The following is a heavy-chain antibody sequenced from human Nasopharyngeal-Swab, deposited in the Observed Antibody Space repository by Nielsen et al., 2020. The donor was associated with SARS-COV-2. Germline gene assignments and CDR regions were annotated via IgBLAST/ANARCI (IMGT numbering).Heavy chain of an antibody. CDR2: IRWDGGST. Sequence: GESLKISCASSGFTFDDYTMHWVRHAPGKGLEWVSLIRWDGGSTYYADSVKGRFTISRDNSKNSLYLQMNSLRTEDTALYYCAKDEWLRPYYYYGMDVWGQGTKVTVSS. J-gene: IGHJ6*02. D-gene: IGHD5-12*01. CDR3: AKDEWLRPYYYYGMDV. V-gene: IGHV3-43*01. CDR1: GFTFDDYT.